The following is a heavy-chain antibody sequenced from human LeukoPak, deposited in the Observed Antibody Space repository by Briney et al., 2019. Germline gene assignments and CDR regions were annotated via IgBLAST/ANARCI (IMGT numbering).Heavy chain of an antibody. J-gene: IGHJ6*03. D-gene: IGHD3-9*01. Sequence: PGGSLRLSCAASGFTFSSYGLSWVRQAPGKGLEWVSTISGSGGSTYYADSVKGRFTISRDNSRSTLYLQMNSLSAEDTAVYYCAKGYRYRQTGNYSYYYMDVWGKGTTVTVSS. CDR1: GFTFSSYG. CDR2: ISGSGGST. V-gene: IGHV3-23*01. CDR3: AKGYRYRQTGNYSYYYMDV.